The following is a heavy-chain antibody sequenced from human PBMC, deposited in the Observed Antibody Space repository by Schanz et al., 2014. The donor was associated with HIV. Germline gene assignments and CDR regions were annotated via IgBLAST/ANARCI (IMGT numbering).Heavy chain of an antibody. J-gene: IGHJ5*02. CDR3: AREKTTLNWFDP. CDR2: VSAYNGNI. Sequence: QVQLVQSGAEVKKPGASVKVSCKASGYTFTGYYMHWVRQAPGQGLEWMGWVSAYNGNIHYAQKFRGRVTMTTDTSTTTASMELRSLRSDDTAVYYCAREKTTLNWFDPWGQGTLVTVSS. CDR1: GYTFTGYY. V-gene: IGHV1-18*04.